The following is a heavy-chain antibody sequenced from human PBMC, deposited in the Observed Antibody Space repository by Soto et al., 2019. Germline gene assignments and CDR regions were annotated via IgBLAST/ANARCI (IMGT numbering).Heavy chain of an antibody. CDR2: ISWNSGSI. J-gene: IGHJ3*02. CDR1: GFTFDDYA. V-gene: IGHV3-9*01. D-gene: IGHD6-19*01. Sequence: GGSLRLSCAASGFTFDDYAMHWVRQAPGKGLEWVSGISWNSGSIGYADSVKGRFTISRDNAKNSLYLQMNSLRAEDTALYYCAKGAVVAGYHDAFDIWGQGTMVTVSS. CDR3: AKGAVVAGYHDAFDI.